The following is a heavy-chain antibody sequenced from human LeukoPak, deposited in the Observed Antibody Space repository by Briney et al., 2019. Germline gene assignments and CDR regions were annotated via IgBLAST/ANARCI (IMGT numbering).Heavy chain of an antibody. CDR2: IYSGGST. J-gene: IGHJ4*02. CDR1: GFTVSSNY. Sequence: GGSLRLSCAASGFTVSSNYMSWVSQAPGKGLEWVSVIYSGGSTYYADSVKGRFTISRDNSKNTLYLQMNSLRAEDTAAYYCASQQPPIPSGSYFYRGQGTLVTVSS. CDR3: ASQQPPIPSGSYFY. D-gene: IGHD1-26*01. V-gene: IGHV3-53*01.